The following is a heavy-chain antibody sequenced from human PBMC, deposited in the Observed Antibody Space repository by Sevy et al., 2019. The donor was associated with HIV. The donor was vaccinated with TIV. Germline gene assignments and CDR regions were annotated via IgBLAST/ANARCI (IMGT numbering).Heavy chain of an antibody. CDR2: ISRSSSTI. D-gene: IGHD6-19*01. V-gene: IGHV3-48*01. J-gene: IGHJ4*02. Sequence: GGSLRLSCAASGFTFSSYSMNWVRQAPGKGLEWVSYISRSSSTIYYVDSVKGRFTISRDNAKNSLYLQMNSLRAEVIAVYYRPRSTPYSSGWYGIDYWGQGTLVTVSS. CDR3: PRSTPYSSGWYGIDY. CDR1: GFTFSSYS.